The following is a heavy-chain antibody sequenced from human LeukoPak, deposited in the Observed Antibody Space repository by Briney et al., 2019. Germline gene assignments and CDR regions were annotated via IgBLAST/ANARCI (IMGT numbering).Heavy chain of an antibody. CDR3: AKEPRLRTAGWWAEFDF. Sequence: GGSLRLSCEASGFPFRLYAMNWVRLPPGRGLEWISGLDGDSGRTYYADSVKGRFTISRDNSKNTLYLQMNSLRAEDTAVYYCAKEPRLRTAGWWAEFDFWGQGTLVAVSS. J-gene: IGHJ4*02. CDR2: LDGDSGRT. CDR1: GFPFRLYA. D-gene: IGHD4-17*01. V-gene: IGHV3-23*01.